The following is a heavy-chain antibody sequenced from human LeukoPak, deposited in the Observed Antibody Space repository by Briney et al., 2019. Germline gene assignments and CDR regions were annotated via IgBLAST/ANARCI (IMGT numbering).Heavy chain of an antibody. CDR1: GCTFSSYA. V-gene: IGHV1-69*06. J-gene: IGHJ4*02. Sequence: GASVKVSCTASGCTFSSYAISWVRQAPGQGLEWMGGIIPIFGTANYAHKFQGRFTITADKSKSTAYMELSSLRSEDTAVYYCARAGYSSSWYSYFDYWGQGTLVTVSS. D-gene: IGHD6-13*01. CDR2: IIPIFGTA. CDR3: ARAGYSSSWYSYFDY.